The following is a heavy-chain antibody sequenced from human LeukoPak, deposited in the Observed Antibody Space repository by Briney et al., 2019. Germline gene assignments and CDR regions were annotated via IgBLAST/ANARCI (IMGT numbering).Heavy chain of an antibody. J-gene: IGHJ6*02. CDR3: ARKYYYDSSGYYGMDV. D-gene: IGHD3-22*01. CDR2: IIPIFGTA. V-gene: IGHV1-69*13. Sequence: SVKVSCKASGGTFSSYAISWVRQAPGQGLEWMGGIIPIFGTANYAQKFQGRVTITADESTSTAYMELSSLRSEDTAVYYCARKYYYDSSGYYGMDVRGQGTTVTVSS. CDR1: GGTFSSYA.